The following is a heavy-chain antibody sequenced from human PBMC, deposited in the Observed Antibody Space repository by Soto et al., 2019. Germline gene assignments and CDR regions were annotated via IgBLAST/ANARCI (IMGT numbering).Heavy chain of an antibody. J-gene: IGHJ4*02. CDR1: GFSFSNYA. V-gene: IGHV3-23*01. CDR2: ISGSGGGT. Sequence: EVQLLESGGGLVQPGGALRLSCATSGFSFSNYAMTWVRQAPGKGLEWVSGISGSGGGTYYTDSVKGRFTISRDNSQSKLYLNMNILRVEDAAVYFCAIARSMAAYQNPDFDYWGQGTLVTVAS. D-gene: IGHD6-25*01. CDR3: AIARSMAAYQNPDFDY.